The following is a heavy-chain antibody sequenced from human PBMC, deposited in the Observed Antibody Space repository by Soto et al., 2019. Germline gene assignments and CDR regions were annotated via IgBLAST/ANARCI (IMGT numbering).Heavy chain of an antibody. CDR1: GYTFASYA. D-gene: IGHD5-18*01. CDR3: ARSVGYPDY. J-gene: IGHJ4*02. V-gene: IGHV1-18*01. Sequence: QVQLVQSGGEVRKHGASVNVSCKASGYTFASYAITWVRQAPGEGLEWMGWISTSSGTANYAQRFQGRVTITRDTSTTTVYMQLRSLRSDDSAVYFCARSVGYPDYWGQGTLVTVSS. CDR2: ISTSSGTA.